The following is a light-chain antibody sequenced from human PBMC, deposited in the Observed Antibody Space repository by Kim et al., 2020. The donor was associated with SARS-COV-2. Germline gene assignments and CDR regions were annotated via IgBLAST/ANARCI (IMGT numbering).Light chain of an antibody. CDR1: QSVSSN. V-gene: IGKV3-15*01. CDR3: QHDNNWPWT. Sequence: EIVMTQSPATLSVSPGERATLSCRASQSVSSNLAWYQQKPGQAPRLLIYGASTRATGIPARFSGSGSGTEFTLTISSLQSEDFAVYYCQHDNNWPWTFGQGTKVDIK. J-gene: IGKJ1*01. CDR2: GAS.